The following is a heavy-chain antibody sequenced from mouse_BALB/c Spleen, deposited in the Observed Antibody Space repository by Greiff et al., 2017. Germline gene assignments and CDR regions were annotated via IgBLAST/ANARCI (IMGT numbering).Heavy chain of an antibody. V-gene: IGHV3-2*02. CDR2: ISYSGST. D-gene: IGHD1-2*01. CDR3: ARLGDGYPWFAY. J-gene: IGHJ3*01. CDR1: GYSITSDYA. Sequence: VQLKESGPGLVKPSQSLSLTCTVTGYSITSDYAWNWIRQFPGNKLEWMGYISYSGSTSYNPSLKSRISITRATSKNQFFLQLNSVTTEDTATYYCARLGDGYPWFAYWGQGTLVTVSA.